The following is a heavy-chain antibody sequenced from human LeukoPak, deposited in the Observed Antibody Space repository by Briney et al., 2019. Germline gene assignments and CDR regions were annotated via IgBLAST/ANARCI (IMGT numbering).Heavy chain of an antibody. CDR3: ANLPL. CDR1: GFTFSNYG. J-gene: IGHJ4*02. CDR2: ISYDGSNK. V-gene: IGHV3-30*18. Sequence: PGRCLRLSCATSGFTFSNYGMHWVRQAPGKGLEWVAVISYDGSNKYYADSVKGRFTISRDNSKNTLYLQMNSLRPEDAAVYYCANLPLWGQGTLVTASS.